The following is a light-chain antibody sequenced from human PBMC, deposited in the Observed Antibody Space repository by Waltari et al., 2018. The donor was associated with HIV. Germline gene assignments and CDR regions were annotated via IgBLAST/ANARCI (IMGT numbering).Light chain of an antibody. CDR1: SSDISDTPPDIR. J-gene: IGLJ1*01. Sequence: QSALTQPPSVSGSPGQSVTIPCAGASSDISDTPPDIRVSWYQQPPGASPKVVIYDDAYRPSEVPDRFATYQFGNAASRTFSGLRPADEGDCYCVFYASADTHFVFGTGTTVSV. CDR3: VFYASADTHFV. V-gene: IGLV2-18*01. CDR2: DDA.